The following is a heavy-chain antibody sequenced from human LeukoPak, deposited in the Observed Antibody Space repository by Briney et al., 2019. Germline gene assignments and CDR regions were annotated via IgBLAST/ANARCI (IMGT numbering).Heavy chain of an antibody. J-gene: IGHJ3*02. V-gene: IGHV4-59*01. Sequence: SETLSLTCTVSGGSISSYYWSWIRQPPGKGLEWIGYIYYSGSTNYNPSLKSRVTISVDTSKNQFSLKLSSVTAADTAVYYCARKGGWYASFGIWGQGTMVTVSS. CDR2: IYYSGST. D-gene: IGHD6-19*01. CDR3: ARKGGWYASFGI. CDR1: GGSISSYY.